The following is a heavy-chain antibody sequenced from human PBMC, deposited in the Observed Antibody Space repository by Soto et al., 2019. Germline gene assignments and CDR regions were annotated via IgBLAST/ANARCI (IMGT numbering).Heavy chain of an antibody. J-gene: IGHJ4*02. CDR2: IDWDDDK. Sequence: SGPTLVNPTQTLTLTCTFSGFSLSTSGMCVSWIRQPPGKALEWLARIDWDDDKYYSTSLKTRLTISKDTSKNQVVLTMTNMDPVDTATYYCARTRIAARLSIQGLNDYWGQGTLVTVSS. CDR1: GFSLSTSGMC. V-gene: IGHV2-70*11. D-gene: IGHD6-6*01. CDR3: ARTRIAARLSIQGLNDY.